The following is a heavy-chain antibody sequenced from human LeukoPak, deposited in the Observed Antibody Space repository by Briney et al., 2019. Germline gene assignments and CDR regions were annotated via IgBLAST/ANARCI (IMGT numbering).Heavy chain of an antibody. CDR2: IYAGGST. V-gene: IGHV4-4*09. CDR1: GDSLSSYY. D-gene: IGHD5-12*01. J-gene: IGHJ3*02. CDR3: AKSVTITDPDAFDI. Sequence: PSETLSLTCNVSGDSLSSYYWSWIRQPPGKRLEWIGYIYAGGSTNYNPSLKSRVTISIDTSKNQFSLKLTSVTTADTAVYYCAKSVTITDPDAFDIWGQGTMVTVSS.